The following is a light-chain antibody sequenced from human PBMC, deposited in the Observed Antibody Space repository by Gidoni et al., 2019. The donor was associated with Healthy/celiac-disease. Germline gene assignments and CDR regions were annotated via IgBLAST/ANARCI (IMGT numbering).Light chain of an antibody. V-gene: IGLV3-9*01. CDR2: RDS. CDR1: NIGSKK. Sequence: SYELTQPLSVSVALGQTARITCGGNNIGSKKVHWYQQKPGQAPVLVIYRDSNRPSGIPERFSGSNSGNTATLTISRAQAGDEADYYCQVWDSSTAWVFGTGTKVTVL. J-gene: IGLJ1*01. CDR3: QVWDSSTAWV.